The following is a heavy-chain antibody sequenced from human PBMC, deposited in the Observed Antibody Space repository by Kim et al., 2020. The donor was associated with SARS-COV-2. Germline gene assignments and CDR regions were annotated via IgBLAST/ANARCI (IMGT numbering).Heavy chain of an antibody. CDR1: GFTFSSYE. V-gene: IGHV3-48*03. J-gene: IGHJ5*02. CDR2: ISSSGSTI. D-gene: IGHD4-17*01. Sequence: GGSLRLSCAASGFTFSSYEMNWVRQAPGKGLEWVSYISSSGSTIYYADSVKGRFTISRDNAKNSLYLQMNSLRAEDTAVYYCARLTVTTSWFDPWGQGTLVTVSS. CDR3: ARLTVTTSWFDP.